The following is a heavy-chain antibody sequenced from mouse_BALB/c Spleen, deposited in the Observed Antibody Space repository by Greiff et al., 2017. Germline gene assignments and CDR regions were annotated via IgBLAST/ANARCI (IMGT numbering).Heavy chain of an antibody. CDR2: LDPENGNT. CDR3: ANYGNHPFEWYFDA. D-gene: IGHD2-1*01. V-gene: IGHV14-1*02. J-gene: IGHJ1*01. CDR1: GFNIKDYY. Sequence: VQLQQSGAALVRPEALVKLSCKASGFNIKDYYMHWVTPRPVQGLEWIVWLDPENGNTIYDPKFQVQASITADTSSNTAYLQLSSLTSEDTAVYYCANYGNHPFEWYFDAGGAGTTVT.